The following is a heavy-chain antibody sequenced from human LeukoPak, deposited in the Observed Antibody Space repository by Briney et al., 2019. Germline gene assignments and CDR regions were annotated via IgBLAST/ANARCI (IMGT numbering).Heavy chain of an antibody. CDR1: GYSISSGDY. V-gene: IGHV4-38-2*02. D-gene: IGHD3-22*01. CDR3: ARAGIWDYSDSSGYHNGAFDI. Sequence: SETLSLTCTVSGYSISSGDYWGWIRQPPGKGLEWIGSIYHSGRTYYNPSLKSRVTISVDTSKNQVSLILTSVTAADTAVYYCARAGIWDYSDSSGYHNGAFDIWGQGTMVTVSS. CDR2: IYHSGRT. J-gene: IGHJ3*02.